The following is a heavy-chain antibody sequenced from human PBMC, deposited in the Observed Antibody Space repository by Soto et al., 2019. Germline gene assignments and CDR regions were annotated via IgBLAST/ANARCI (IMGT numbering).Heavy chain of an antibody. J-gene: IGHJ6*02. D-gene: IGHD3-3*01. CDR2: IDWDDDK. CDR3: ARAHDFWCCYYTDYYYGMDV. V-gene: IGHV2-70*01. CDR1: GFSPSTSGMC. Sequence: SGPTLVNPTQPLALTCTFSGFSPSTSGMCVSWIRQPPGKALEWLALIDWDDDKYYSTSLKTRLTISKDTSKNQVVLTMTNMDPVDTATYYCARAHDFWCCYYTDYYYGMDVWGQGTTVTVSS.